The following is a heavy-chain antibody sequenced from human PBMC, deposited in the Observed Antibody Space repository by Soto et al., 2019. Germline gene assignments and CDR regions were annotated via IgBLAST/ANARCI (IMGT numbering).Heavy chain of an antibody. Sequence: QLQLQESGPGLVKPSETLSLTCTVSGGSISSSSYYWGWIRQPPGKGLEWIGSIYYSGSTYYNPSLKGRVTISVDTSKNQFSLKLSSVTAADTAVYYCATTAGIVVVVAATPGSFDYWGQGTLVTVSS. D-gene: IGHD2-15*01. CDR2: IYYSGST. V-gene: IGHV4-39*01. J-gene: IGHJ4*02. CDR1: GGSISSSSYY. CDR3: ATTAGIVVVVAATPGSFDY.